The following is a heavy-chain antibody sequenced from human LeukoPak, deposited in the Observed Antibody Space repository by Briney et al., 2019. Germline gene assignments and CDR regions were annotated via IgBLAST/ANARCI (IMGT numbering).Heavy chain of an antibody. CDR1: GGSFSGYY. D-gene: IGHD4-17*01. V-gene: IGHV4-34*01. CDR3: ARRDYGSKFDY. CDR2: INHSGST. Sequence: NPSETLSLTCAVYGGSFSGYYWSWIRQPPGKGLEWIGEINHSGSTNYNPSLKSRVTISVDTSKNQFSLKLNSVTAADTAVYYCARRDYGSKFDYWGEGTLVTVSS. J-gene: IGHJ4*02.